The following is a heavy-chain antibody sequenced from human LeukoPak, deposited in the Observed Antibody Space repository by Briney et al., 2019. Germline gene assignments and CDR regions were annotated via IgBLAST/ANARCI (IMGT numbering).Heavy chain of an antibody. J-gene: IGHJ3*02. D-gene: IGHD3-3*01. CDR2: ISGSGGST. CDR3: AKALFGVVIRDAFDI. V-gene: IGHV3-23*01. CDR1: GFTFSSYA. Sequence: GGSLRLSCAASGFTFSSYAMSWVRQAPGKGLEWVSAISGSGGSTYYADSVKGRFTISRDNSKNTLYLQMNSLRAEDAAVYYCAKALFGVVIRDAFDIWGQGTMVTVSS.